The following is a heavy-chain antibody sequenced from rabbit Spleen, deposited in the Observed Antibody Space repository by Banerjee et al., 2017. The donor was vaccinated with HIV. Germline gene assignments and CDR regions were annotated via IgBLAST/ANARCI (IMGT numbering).Heavy chain of an antibody. CDR2: IVPIFGVT. CDR1: GFDFSTYS. CDR3: ARVPNSDGYRLTRLDV. D-gene: IGHD6-1*01. V-gene: IGHV1S45*01. Sequence: QEQLVESGGGLVQPGGSLKLSCKASGFDFSTYSMSWVRQAPGKGLEWIGYIVPIFGVTYYANWVNGRFTISKTSSTTVTLQMTSLTAADTATYFCARVPNSDGYRLTRLDVWGPGTLVTVS. J-gene: IGHJ3*01.